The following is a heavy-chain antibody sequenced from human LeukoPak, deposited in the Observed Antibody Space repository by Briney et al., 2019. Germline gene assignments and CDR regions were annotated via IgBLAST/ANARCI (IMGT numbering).Heavy chain of an antibody. CDR1: GFTFSSYG. V-gene: IGHV3-33*06. Sequence: PGRSLRLSCAAAGFTFSSYGMHLVRQAPGKGLEWVAVIWYDGSNKYYADSVKGRFTISRDNSKNTLYLQMNSLRAEDTAVYYCAKDGRLYNSGSYTHFDYWGQGTLVTVSS. CDR2: IWYDGSNK. J-gene: IGHJ4*02. D-gene: IGHD1-26*01. CDR3: AKDGRLYNSGSYTHFDY.